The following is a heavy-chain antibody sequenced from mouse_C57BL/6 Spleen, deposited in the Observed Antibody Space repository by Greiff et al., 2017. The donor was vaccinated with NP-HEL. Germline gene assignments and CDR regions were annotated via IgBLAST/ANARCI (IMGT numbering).Heavy chain of an antibody. J-gene: IGHJ4*01. V-gene: IGHV8-12*01. D-gene: IGHD1-1*01. CDR2: IYWDDDK. CDR3: ALLTTVVARGTYAMDY. CDR1: GFSLSTSGMG. Sequence: QVTLKVSGPGILQSSQTLSLTGAFSGFSLSTSGMGVSWIRQPSGKGLEWLAHIYWDDDKGYKPSLKSRLKISKETSRNQLFLKITSVDTADTATYYCALLTTVVARGTYAMDYWGQGTSVTVSS.